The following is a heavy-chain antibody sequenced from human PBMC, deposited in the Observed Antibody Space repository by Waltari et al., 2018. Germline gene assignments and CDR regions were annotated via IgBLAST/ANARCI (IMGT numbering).Heavy chain of an antibody. Sequence: QVQLQQWGAGLLKPSETLSLTCAVYGGSFSGYYWSWIRQPPGKGLEWIGEINHSGSTNYHPSLKSRVTISVDTSKNQVSLKLSSVTAADTAVYYCARGRHNWNSGRQNWFDPWGQGTLVTVSS. D-gene: IGHD1-7*01. CDR2: INHSGST. CDR1: GGSFSGYY. CDR3: ARGRHNWNSGRQNWFDP. J-gene: IGHJ5*02. V-gene: IGHV4-34*01.